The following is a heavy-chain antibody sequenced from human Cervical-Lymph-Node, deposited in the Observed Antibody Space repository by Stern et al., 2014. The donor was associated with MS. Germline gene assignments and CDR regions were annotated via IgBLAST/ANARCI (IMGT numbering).Heavy chain of an antibody. CDR2: IYWDDEK. Sequence: QVTLKESGPALVKPTQTLTLTCTFAGFSLTTSGVAVARIRQPPGKALEWLALIYWDDEKRHSPSLKSRLDISKDTSENQVVLTLTDVDPVDTGTYYCAHLTADRYFAVFENWGQGTRVTVSS. CDR3: AHLTADRYFAVFEN. D-gene: IGHD1-1*01. CDR1: GFSLTTSGVA. V-gene: IGHV2-5*02. J-gene: IGHJ4*02.